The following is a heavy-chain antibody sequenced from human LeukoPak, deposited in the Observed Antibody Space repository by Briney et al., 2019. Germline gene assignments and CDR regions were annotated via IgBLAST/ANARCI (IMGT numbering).Heavy chain of an antibody. CDR3: ARGYDFWSGYYGGFDY. CDR1: GFTFSSYG. J-gene: IGHJ4*02. V-gene: IGHV3-33*01. CDR2: IWYDGSNK. D-gene: IGHD3-3*01. Sequence: GGSLRLSCAASGFTFSSYGMHWVRQAPGKGLEWVADIWYDGSNKYYADSVKGRFTISRDNSKNTLYLQMNSLRAEDTAVYYCARGYDFWSGYYGGFDYWGQGTLVTVSS.